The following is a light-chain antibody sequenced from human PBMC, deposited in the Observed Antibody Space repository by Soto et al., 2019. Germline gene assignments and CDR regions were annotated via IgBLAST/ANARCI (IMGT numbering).Light chain of an antibody. CDR2: EVS. CDR3: CSYAGSSTPLI. CDR1: RRDIGSYNL. V-gene: IGLV2-23*02. J-gene: IGLJ1*01. Sequence: SVLTQPAPLSGSSGKSITISCTGTRRDIGSYNLVSWYQQHPGKAPKLMIYEVSKRPSGVSNRFSGSKSGNTASLTISGLLAEDEADYYCCSYAGSSTPLIFGTGTKVTVL.